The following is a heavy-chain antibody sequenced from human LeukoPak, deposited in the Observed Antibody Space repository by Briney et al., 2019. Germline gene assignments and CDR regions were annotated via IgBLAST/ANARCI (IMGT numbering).Heavy chain of an antibody. V-gene: IGHV3-74*01. CDR1: GFTFSTYW. CDR2: IKDDGST. D-gene: IGHD1-26*01. CDR3: ARDLGGSYPEDGY. Sequence: GGSLRLSCAASGFTFSTYWMHWVRQAPGKGLVWVSRIKDDGSTIYADSVKGRFTISRDNAKNTLYLQMNSLRAEDTAVYYCARDLGGSYPEDGYWGQGTLVTVSS. J-gene: IGHJ4*02.